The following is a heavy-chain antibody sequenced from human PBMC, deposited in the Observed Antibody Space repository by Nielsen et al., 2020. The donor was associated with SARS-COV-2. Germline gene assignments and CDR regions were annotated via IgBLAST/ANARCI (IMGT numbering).Heavy chain of an antibody. Sequence: GGPLRLSCAASGFTFSSYAMHWVRQAPGKGLEWVAVISYDGSNKYYADSVKGRFTISRDNSKNTLYLQMNSLRAEDTAVYYCARGPIDWLLSYFDYWGQGTLVTVSS. CDR1: GFTFSSYA. V-gene: IGHV3-30-3*01. D-gene: IGHD3-9*01. CDR2: ISYDGSNK. CDR3: ARGPIDWLLSYFDY. J-gene: IGHJ4*02.